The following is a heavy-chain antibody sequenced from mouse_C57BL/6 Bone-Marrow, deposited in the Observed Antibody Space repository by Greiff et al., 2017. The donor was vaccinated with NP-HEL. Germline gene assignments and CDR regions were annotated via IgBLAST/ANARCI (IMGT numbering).Heavy chain of an antibody. J-gene: IGHJ4*01. Sequence: EVKLMESGGDLVKPGGSLKLSCAASGFTFSSYGMSWVRQTPDKRLEWVATISSGGSYTYYPDSVKGRFTISRENAKNTLYLQMSRLKSEDTAMYYCARPLYGRGSYYAMDYWGQGTSVTVSS. D-gene: IGHD1-1*02. CDR1: GFTFSSYG. CDR3: ARPLYGRGSYYAMDY. V-gene: IGHV5-6*01. CDR2: ISSGGSYT.